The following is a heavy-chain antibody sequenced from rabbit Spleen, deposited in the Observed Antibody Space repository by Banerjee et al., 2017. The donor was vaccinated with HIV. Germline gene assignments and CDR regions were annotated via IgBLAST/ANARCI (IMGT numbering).Heavy chain of an antibody. V-gene: IGHV1S45*01. D-gene: IGHD8-1*01. CDR3: ARDSGSSFSSYGMDL. CDR1: GFSFSNKAV. Sequence: QEQLVESGGGLVRPEGSLKLSCKASGFSFSNKAVMCWVRQAPGKGLEWIACIDSGSSGFTYFASWAKGRFTISKTSSTTVTLQMTSLTAADTATYFCARDSGSSFSSYGMDLWGQGTLVTVS. CDR2: IDSGSSGFT. J-gene: IGHJ6*01.